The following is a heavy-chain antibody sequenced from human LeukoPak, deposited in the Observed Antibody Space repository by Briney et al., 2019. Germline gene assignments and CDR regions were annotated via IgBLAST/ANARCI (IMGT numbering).Heavy chain of an antibody. D-gene: IGHD3-22*01. J-gene: IGHJ3*02. CDR3: ARYDDSSGYYPNDAFDI. CDR2: IYYSGST. V-gene: IGHV4-59*01. CDR1: GGSISSYY. Sequence: PSETLSLTCTVSGGSISSYYWSWIRQPPGKGLKWIGYIYYSGSTNYNPSLKSRVTISVDTSKNQFSLKLSSVTAADTAVYYCARYDDSSGYYPNDAFDIWGQGTMVTVSS.